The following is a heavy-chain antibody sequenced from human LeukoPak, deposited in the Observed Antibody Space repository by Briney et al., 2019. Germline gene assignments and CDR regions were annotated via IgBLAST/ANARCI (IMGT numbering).Heavy chain of an antibody. CDR1: GGSFSGYY. CDR3: ARLRGGYNPGGEDAFDI. V-gene: IGHV4-34*01. J-gene: IGHJ3*02. Sequence: SETLSLTCAVYGGSFSGYYWSWIRQPPGKGLEWMGEINHSGSTNYNPSLKSRVTISVDTSKNQFSLKLSSVTAADTAVYYCARLRGGYNPGGEDAFDIWGQGTMVTVSS. CDR2: INHSGST. D-gene: IGHD5-24*01.